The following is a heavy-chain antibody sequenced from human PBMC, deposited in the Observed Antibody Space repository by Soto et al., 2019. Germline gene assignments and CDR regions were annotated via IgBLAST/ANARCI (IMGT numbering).Heavy chain of an antibody. Sequence: QVHLVQSGAEVKKPGASVKVSCKASGYTFTSYGITWVRQAPGQGLEWMGWISAHNGNTDYAQKLQGRVIVTRDTSTSTASMELRSRKSDDTAVYYFARGRYGDYWGQGALVTVSS. CDR2: ISAHNGNT. CDR3: ARGRYGDY. J-gene: IGHJ4*02. V-gene: IGHV1-18*01. CDR1: GYTFTSYG. D-gene: IGHD1-1*01.